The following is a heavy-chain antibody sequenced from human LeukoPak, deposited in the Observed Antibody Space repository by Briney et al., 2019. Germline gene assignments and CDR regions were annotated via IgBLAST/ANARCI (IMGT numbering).Heavy chain of an antibody. V-gene: IGHV3-30*18. CDR3: AKEGYTSAYYFDY. J-gene: IGHJ4*02. D-gene: IGHD5-18*01. CDR1: GFTFSSYG. CDR2: ISYDGSNK. Sequence: PGRSLRLFCAASGFTFSSYGMHWVRQAPGKGLEWVAVISYDGSNKYHADSVKGRFTISRDNSKNTLYLQMNSLRAEDTAVYYCAKEGYTSAYYFDYWGQGTLVTVSS.